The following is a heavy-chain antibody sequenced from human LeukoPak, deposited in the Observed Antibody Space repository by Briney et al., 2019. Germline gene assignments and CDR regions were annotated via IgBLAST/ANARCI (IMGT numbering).Heavy chain of an antibody. CDR1: GGSISSYY. CDR3: ARGPDGGKPEGDY. J-gene: IGHJ4*02. Sequence: PSETLSLTCTVSGGSISSYYWSWIRQPPGKGLEWIGYIYYSGSTNYNPSLKSRVTISVDTSKNQFSLKLSSVTAADTAVYYCARGPDGGKPEGDYWGQGTLVTVSS. CDR2: IYYSGST. D-gene: IGHD4-23*01. V-gene: IGHV4-59*12.